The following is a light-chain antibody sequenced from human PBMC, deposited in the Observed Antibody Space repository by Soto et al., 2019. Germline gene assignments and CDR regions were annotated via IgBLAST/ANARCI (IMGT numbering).Light chain of an antibody. V-gene: IGKV3-15*01. CDR1: QMVASN. Sequence: EIVMTQSPATLTVSPGEIATLSCSPSQMVASNLAWYQQKPGQAPRLLIYGASTRATGIPARFSGSGSGTEFTLAISSLQSEDFALYYCQQYNNWPRGKFGQGTKVDIK. CDR3: QQYNNWPRGK. J-gene: IGKJ1*01. CDR2: GAS.